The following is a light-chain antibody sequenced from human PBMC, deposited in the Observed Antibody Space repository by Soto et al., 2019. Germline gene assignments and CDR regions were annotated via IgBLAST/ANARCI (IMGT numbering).Light chain of an antibody. CDR3: QQANRFPRT. CDR2: TAS. V-gene: IGKV1-12*01. J-gene: IGKJ4*01. CDR1: QGISSL. Sequence: DIQMTQSPSSVSASVGDRVTITCRASQGISSLLAWYQQKPGKAPTLLIHTASSLQSGVPSRFSGSGSGTDFTLTISSLQPEDFATYYCQQANRFPRTFGGGTKVEIK.